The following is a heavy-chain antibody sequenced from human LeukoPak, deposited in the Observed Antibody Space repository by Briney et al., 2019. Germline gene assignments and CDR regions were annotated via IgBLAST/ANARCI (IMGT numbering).Heavy chain of an antibody. V-gene: IGHV1-18*01. Sequence: ASVKVSCKASGYTFTSYGISWVRQAPGQGLEWMGWISAYNGNTNYAQKLQGRDTMTRNTSISTAYMELSSLRSEDTAVYYCARVGAVAGTTVYYYYMDVWGKGTTVTISS. CDR2: ISAYNGNT. D-gene: IGHD6-19*01. J-gene: IGHJ6*03. CDR1: GYTFTSYG. CDR3: ARVGAVAGTTVYYYYMDV.